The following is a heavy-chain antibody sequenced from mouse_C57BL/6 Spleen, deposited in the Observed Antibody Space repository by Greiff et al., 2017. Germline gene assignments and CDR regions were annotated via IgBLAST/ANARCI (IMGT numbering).Heavy chain of an antibody. J-gene: IGHJ3*01. Sequence: QVQLQQPGAELVKPGASVKLSCKASGYTFTSYWMHWVKQRPGQGLEWIGRIHPSSGSTNSNEKFKSKATLTEDKSTTTAYTQHSILTSEAAAVYCCAREDYDAYWGQGTLVTVSA. CDR1: GYTFTSYW. D-gene: IGHD2-4*01. V-gene: IGHV1-64*01. CDR3: AREDYDAY. CDR2: IHPSSGST.